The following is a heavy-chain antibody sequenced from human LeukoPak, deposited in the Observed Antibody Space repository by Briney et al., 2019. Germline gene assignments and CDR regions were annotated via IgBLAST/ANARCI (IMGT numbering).Heavy chain of an antibody. CDR2: IRYDGSNE. V-gene: IGHV3-30*02. CDR3: AREHSRVYNWFDP. D-gene: IGHD6-13*01. J-gene: IGHJ5*02. CDR1: GFTFSNYG. Sequence: GGSLRLSCAASGFTFSNYGMHWVRQAPGKGLEWVAFIRYDGSNEYYADSVKGRFTISRDNAKNSLYLQMNSLRAEDTAVYYCAREHSRVYNWFDPWGQGTLVTVSS.